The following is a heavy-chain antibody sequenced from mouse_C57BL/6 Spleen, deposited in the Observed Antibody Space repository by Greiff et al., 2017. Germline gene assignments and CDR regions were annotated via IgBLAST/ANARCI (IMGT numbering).Heavy chain of an antibody. CDR3: ARSAKDYGFAY. D-gene: IGHD2-4*01. CDR2: IDPANGNT. CDR1: GFNIKNTY. J-gene: IGHJ3*01. Sequence: VQLQQSVAELVRPGASVKLSCTASGFNIKNTYMPWVKQRPEQGLEWIGRIDPANGNTKYAPKFQGKATITADTSSNPAYLQLSSLTSADTAIYYCARSAKDYGFAYWGQGTLVTVSA. V-gene: IGHV14-3*01.